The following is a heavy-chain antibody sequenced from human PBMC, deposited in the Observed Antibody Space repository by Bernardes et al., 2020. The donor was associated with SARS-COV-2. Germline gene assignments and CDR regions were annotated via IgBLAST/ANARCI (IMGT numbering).Heavy chain of an antibody. CDR1: GFTFSSYS. V-gene: IGHV3-21*01. J-gene: IGHJ4*02. D-gene: IGHD6-13*01. CDR2: ISSSSSYI. Sequence: GAMKFSCAASGFTFSSYSMNWVRQAPGTGLEWVSSISSSSSYIYYADSVKGRFTISRDNAKNSLYLQMNSLRPEDTAVYYCARVAYGSIWYVDYWGQGTLVIVSS. CDR3: ARVAYGSIWYVDY.